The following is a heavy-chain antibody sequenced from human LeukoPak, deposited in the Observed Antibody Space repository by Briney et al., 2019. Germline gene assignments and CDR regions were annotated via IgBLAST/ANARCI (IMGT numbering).Heavy chain of an antibody. V-gene: IGHV3-74*01. Sequence: PRGSLRLSCAASGFTFSSYWMHWVRQAPGKGPVWVSRVDVHGQGTAYADSVKGRFTISRDNAKNTLSLQMNSLSAEDTAVYYCARSNYDSTTFYYHLDLWGQGTLVTVSS. D-gene: IGHD2/OR15-2a*01. CDR1: GFTFSSYW. J-gene: IGHJ5*02. CDR2: VDVHGQGT. CDR3: ARSNYDSTTFYYHLDL.